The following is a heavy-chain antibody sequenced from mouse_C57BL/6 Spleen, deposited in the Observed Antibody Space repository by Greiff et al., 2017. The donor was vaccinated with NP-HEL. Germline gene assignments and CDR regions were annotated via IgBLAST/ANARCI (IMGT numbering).Heavy chain of an antibody. Sequence: QVQLQQPGAELVKPGASVKLSCKASGYTFTSYWMQWVKQRPGQGLEWIGEIDPSDSYTNYNQKFKGKATLTVDTSSSTAYMQLSSLTSEDSAVYFCARQWVDYWGQGTTLTVSS. CDR3: ARQWVDY. CDR2: IDPSDSYT. J-gene: IGHJ2*01. CDR1: GYTFTSYW. V-gene: IGHV1-50*01. D-gene: IGHD1-3*01.